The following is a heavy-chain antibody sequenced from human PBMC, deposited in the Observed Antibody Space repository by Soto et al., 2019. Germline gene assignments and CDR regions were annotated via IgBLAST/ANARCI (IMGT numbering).Heavy chain of an antibody. CDR1: GGSISSYY. Sequence: QLQLQESGPGLVKPSETLSLTCTVSGGSISSYYWSWIRQPPGKGLEWIGYIYYSGSTNDNPSLKSRVTISVDTSKNQFSLNLSSVTAADTAVYYCARRAYYGSGSYYDWGQGTLVTVSS. V-gene: IGHV4-59*08. CDR2: IYYSGST. D-gene: IGHD3-10*01. J-gene: IGHJ4*02. CDR3: ARRAYYGSGSYYD.